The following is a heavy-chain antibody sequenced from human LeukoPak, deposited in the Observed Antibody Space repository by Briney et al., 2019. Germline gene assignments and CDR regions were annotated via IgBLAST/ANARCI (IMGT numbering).Heavy chain of an antibody. CDR1: GGTFSSYA. D-gene: IGHD3-3*01. V-gene: IGHV1-69*13. CDR3: ATVRRDFWSGYAWFDP. Sequence: GASVKVSCKASGGTFSSYAISWVRQAPGQGLEWMGGIIPIFGTANYAQKFQGRVTITADESTSTAYMELSSLRSEDTAVYYCATVRRDFWSGYAWFDPWGQGTLVTVSS. J-gene: IGHJ5*02. CDR2: IIPIFGTA.